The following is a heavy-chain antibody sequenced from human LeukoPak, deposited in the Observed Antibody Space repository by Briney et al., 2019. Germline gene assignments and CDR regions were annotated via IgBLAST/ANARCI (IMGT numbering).Heavy chain of an antibody. J-gene: IGHJ4*02. D-gene: IGHD3-10*01. CDR3: ARAYANYGDY. Sequence: ASVKVSCKASGYPFNAFFIHWVRQAPGQGLEWLGWINPHSGDTTYAQNFRGRVTMTRDTSISTIYMEVTSLISDDTAIYYCARAYANYGDYWGQGTLVTVSS. CDR1: GYPFNAFF. V-gene: IGHV1-2*02. CDR2: INPHSGDT.